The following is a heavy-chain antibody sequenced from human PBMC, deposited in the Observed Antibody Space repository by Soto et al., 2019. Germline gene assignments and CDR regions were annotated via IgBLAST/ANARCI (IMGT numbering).Heavy chain of an antibody. V-gene: IGHV3-9*01. J-gene: IGHJ4*02. D-gene: IGHD1-26*01. CDR1: GFTFDDNA. CDR2: INWKSDI. Sequence: GGSLRLSCAVSGFTFDDNAMHWVRQAPEKGLEWVSGINWKSDIGYADSVKGRFTISRDNAENSLYLQMNSLRAEDTALYYCAFSQDRGGRTTFIFWGQGTLVTVSS. CDR3: AFSQDRGGRTTFIF.